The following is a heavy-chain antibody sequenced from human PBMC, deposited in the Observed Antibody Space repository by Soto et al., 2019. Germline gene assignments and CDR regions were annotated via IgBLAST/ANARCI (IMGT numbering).Heavy chain of an antibody. Sequence: QITLNESGPTQVKPRQTLTLTCTFSGFSLTTSGVGVGCIRQSPGKPPAWLALIYWDDDKRYSPALKSRLTITQDTCKNQVVLTMAALDPADTATYYCAHRVLRAVFGLVTTTAIYFDSWGQGTPVAVSS. D-gene: IGHD3-3*01. CDR1: GFSLTTSGVG. V-gene: IGHV2-5*02. J-gene: IGHJ4*02. CDR3: AHRVLRAVFGLVTTTAIYFDS. CDR2: IYWDDDK.